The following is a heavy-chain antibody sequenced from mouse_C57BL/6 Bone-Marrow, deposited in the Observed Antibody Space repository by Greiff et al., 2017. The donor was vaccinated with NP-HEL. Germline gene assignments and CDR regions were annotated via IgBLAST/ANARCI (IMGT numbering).Heavy chain of an antibody. CDR1: GFTFSDYG. CDR3: AMGITTGFDY. V-gene: IGHV5-17*01. CDR2: ISSGSSTI. Sequence: EVKLVDSGVCLFKPGGSLKLSCAASGFTFSDYGMHWVRQAPEKGLEWVAYISSGSSTIYYADTVKGRFTISRDNAKNTLFLQMTSLRSEDTAMYYCAMGITTGFDYWGQGTTLTVSS. J-gene: IGHJ2*01. D-gene: IGHD1-1*01.